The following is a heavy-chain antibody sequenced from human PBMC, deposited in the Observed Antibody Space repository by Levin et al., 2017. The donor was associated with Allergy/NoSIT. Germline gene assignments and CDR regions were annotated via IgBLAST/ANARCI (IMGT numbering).Heavy chain of an antibody. CDR3: ARQGGYCSGGSCDRYYYYYYMDV. CDR1: GYSFTSYW. Sequence: GESLKISCKGSGYSFTSYWIGWVRQMPGKGLEWMGIIYPGDSDTRYSPSFQGQVTISADKSISTAYLQWSSLKASDTAMYYCARQGGYCSGGSCDRYYYYYYMDVWGKGTTVTVSS. D-gene: IGHD2-15*01. CDR2: IYPGDSDT. J-gene: IGHJ6*03. V-gene: IGHV5-51*01.